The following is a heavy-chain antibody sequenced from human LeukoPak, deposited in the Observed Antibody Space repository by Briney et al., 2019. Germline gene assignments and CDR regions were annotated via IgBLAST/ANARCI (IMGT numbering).Heavy chain of an antibody. V-gene: IGHV3-30*02. Sequence: PGGSLRLSCAASGFTFSSYGMHWVRQAPGKGVEWVAFIRYDGSNKYYADSVKGRFTISRDNSKNTQYLQMNSLRAEDTAVYYCAKDLYQLQTPYEFDYWGQGTLVTVSS. CDR1: GFTFSSYG. J-gene: IGHJ4*02. D-gene: IGHD3-3*01. CDR3: AKDLYQLQTPYEFDY. CDR2: IRYDGSNK.